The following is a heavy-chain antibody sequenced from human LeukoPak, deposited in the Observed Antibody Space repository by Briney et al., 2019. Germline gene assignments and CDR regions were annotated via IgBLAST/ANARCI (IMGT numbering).Heavy chain of an antibody. Sequence: GGSLRLSCTASGFTFSSYAMSWVRQAPGKGLEWVSAISGSGTNSYYADSVKGRFTISRDNSKSTLYLQMNSLRAEDTAIYYCAKSPTMVGEPDDYYGMDVWGQGTTVTVSS. D-gene: IGHD3-10*01. CDR1: GFTFSSYA. V-gene: IGHV3-23*01. CDR2: ISGSGTNS. J-gene: IGHJ6*02. CDR3: AKSPTMVGEPDDYYGMDV.